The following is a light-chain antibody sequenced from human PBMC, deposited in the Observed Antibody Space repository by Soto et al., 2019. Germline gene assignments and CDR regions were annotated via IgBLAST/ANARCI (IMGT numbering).Light chain of an antibody. CDR1: SSNIGSNS. J-gene: IGLJ2*01. Sequence: QSVLTQPPSVSAAPGQKVTISCSGSSSNIGSNSVSWYQHLPGTAPKVLIYDNNNRPSGIPDRFSGSRSGTSATLDITGLQAGDEDYYYCGAYDSSLSAVLFGGGNKLTVL. CDR2: DNN. V-gene: IGLV1-51*01. CDR3: GAYDSSLSAVL.